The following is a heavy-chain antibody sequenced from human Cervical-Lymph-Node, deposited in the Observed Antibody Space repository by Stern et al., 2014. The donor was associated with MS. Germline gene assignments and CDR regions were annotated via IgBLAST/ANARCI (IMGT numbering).Heavy chain of an antibody. CDR1: GYTFTSYW. CDR3: ARDWAPRL. J-gene: IGHJ4*02. V-gene: IGHV5-51*01. Sequence: MQLVQSGPEVKRPGESLKISCQASGYTFTSYWIGWVRQMPGKGLEWIAIIFPGGSDIRYSPSFQGQVTISADKSSSTAYLQWNSLKASDTAMYYCARDWAPRLWGQGTLVTVSS. D-gene: IGHD3/OR15-3a*01. CDR2: IFPGGSDI.